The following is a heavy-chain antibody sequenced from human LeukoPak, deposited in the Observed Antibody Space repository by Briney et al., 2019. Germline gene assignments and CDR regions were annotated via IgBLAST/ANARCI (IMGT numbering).Heavy chain of an antibody. Sequence: GSLRLSCAASGFTFSSYEMNWVRQAPGKGLEWVSYISSSGSTIYYADSVKGRFTISRDNAKNSLYLQMNSLRAEDTAVYYCARVGYYDSSGYWIGFDYWGQGTLVTVSS. J-gene: IGHJ4*02. V-gene: IGHV3-48*03. D-gene: IGHD3-22*01. CDR3: ARVGYYDSSGYWIGFDY. CDR2: ISSSGSTI. CDR1: GFTFSSYE.